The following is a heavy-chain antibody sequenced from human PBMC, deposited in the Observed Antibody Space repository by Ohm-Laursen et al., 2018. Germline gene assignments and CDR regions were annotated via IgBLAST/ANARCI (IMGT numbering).Heavy chain of an antibody. CDR3: AKARSAVVFAASNH. J-gene: IGHJ5*02. CDR2: ITGSGGGT. CDR1: GFTFSTYA. D-gene: IGHD2-15*01. V-gene: IGHV3-23*01. Sequence: SLRLSCAASGFTFSTYAMIWVRQAPGKGLEWVSGITGSGGGTYYADSVKGRFTISRDSSENTVYFQMNDLRAEDTALYYCAKARSAVVFAASNHWGQGALVIVSS.